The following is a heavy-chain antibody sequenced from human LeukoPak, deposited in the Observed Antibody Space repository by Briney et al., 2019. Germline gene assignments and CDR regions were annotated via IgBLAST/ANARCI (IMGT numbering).Heavy chain of an antibody. J-gene: IGHJ3*02. Sequence: GGSLRLSCAASGFTFSSYSMTWVRQAPGKGLEWVSSFTSRSRSIYYADSVKGRFTISRDNAKQSLYLQMNSLRAEDTAVYYCARDSSSFTIFGVDHDAFDIWGQGTMVTVSS. CDR2: FTSRSRSI. V-gene: IGHV3-21*01. CDR1: GFTFSSYS. CDR3: ARDSSSFTIFGVDHDAFDI. D-gene: IGHD3-3*01.